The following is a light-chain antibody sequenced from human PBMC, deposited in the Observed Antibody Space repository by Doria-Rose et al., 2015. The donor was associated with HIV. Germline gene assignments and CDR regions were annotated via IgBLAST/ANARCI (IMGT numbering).Light chain of an antibody. CDR1: QSLLYTSKNY. J-gene: IGKJ3*01. Sequence: VLTQSPESLGMSLGERATPNRESNQSLLYTSKNYLAWYQQRPGQPPKLLIYWASTRQSGVPARFSGSGSGTDFTLTISSLEAEDVAVYYCQQYYDTPSFGPGTTVDIK. V-gene: IGKV4-1*01. CDR2: WAS. CDR3: QQYYDTPS.